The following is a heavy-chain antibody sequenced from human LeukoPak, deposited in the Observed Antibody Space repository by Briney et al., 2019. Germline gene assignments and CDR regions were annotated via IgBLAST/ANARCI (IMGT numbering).Heavy chain of an antibody. Sequence: ASVKVSCKASGYTFTSYYMHWVPQAPGQGLEWMGIINPSGGSTSYAQEFQGRVTMTRDTSTSTVYMELSSLRSEDTAVYYCARGNPRIQLWLLGFDYWGQGTLVTVSS. V-gene: IGHV1-46*01. D-gene: IGHD5-18*01. CDR3: ARGNPRIQLWLLGFDY. CDR2: INPSGGST. CDR1: GYTFTSYY. J-gene: IGHJ4*02.